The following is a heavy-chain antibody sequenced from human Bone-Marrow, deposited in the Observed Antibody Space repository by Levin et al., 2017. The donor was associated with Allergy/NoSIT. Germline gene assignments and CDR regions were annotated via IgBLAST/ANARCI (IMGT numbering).Heavy chain of an antibody. J-gene: IGHJ4*02. V-gene: IGHV4-34*01. CDR1: GGSFSGYY. Sequence: SETLSLTCAVYGGSFSGYYWSWIRQPPGKGLEWIGEINHSGSTNYNPSLKSRVTISVDTSKNQFSLKLSSVTAADTAVYYCAPFAKDYGDGSADFDYWGQGTLVTVSS. CDR3: APFAKDYGDGSADFDY. CDR2: INHSGST. D-gene: IGHD4-17*01.